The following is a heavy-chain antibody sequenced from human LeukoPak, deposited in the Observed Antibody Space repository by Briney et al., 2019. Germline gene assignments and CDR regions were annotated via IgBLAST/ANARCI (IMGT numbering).Heavy chain of an antibody. J-gene: IGHJ3*02. CDR1: GGSISSKNW. D-gene: IGHD3-10*01. Sequence: SGTLSLTCDVSGGSISSKNWWIWVRQPPEKGLEWIGEIYHTGSTYYNPSLKSRVTISVDTSKNQFSLKLSSVTAADTAVYYCARSDYYGSGSYYNVLGAFDIWGQGTMVTVSS. CDR2: IYHTGST. CDR3: ARSDYYGSGSYYNVLGAFDI. V-gene: IGHV4-4*02.